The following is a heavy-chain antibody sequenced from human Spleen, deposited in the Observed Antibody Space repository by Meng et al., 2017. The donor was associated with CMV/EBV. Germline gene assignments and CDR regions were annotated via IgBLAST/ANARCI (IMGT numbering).Heavy chain of an antibody. CDR1: GDTFTSYD. J-gene: IGHJ4*02. Sequence: ASVKGAWKASGDTFTSYDINWLRQATGQGLEWMGWMNPNSGNTGYAQKFQGRVTMTRNTSISTAYMELSSLRSEDKAVYYCARGGRPYSSSFDWGQGTLVTVSS. V-gene: IGHV1-8*01. CDR2: MNPNSGNT. D-gene: IGHD6-6*01. CDR3: ARGGRPYSSSFD.